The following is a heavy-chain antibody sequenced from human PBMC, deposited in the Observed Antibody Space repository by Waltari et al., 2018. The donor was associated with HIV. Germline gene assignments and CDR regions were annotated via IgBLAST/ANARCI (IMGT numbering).Heavy chain of an antibody. CDR3: ARHSSSSRGWFDP. D-gene: IGHD6-6*01. CDR1: GGSISSYY. J-gene: IGHJ5*02. V-gene: IGHV4-59*08. CDR2: IYFRGNT. Sequence: QVQLQESGPGLVKPSETLSLTCTVSGGSISSYYWSWIRQPPGKGLEWIGYIYFRGNTNYNPSLKSQVTISVDTSKNQFSLKLSSVTAADTAVYYCARHSSSSRGWFDPWGQGTLVTVSS.